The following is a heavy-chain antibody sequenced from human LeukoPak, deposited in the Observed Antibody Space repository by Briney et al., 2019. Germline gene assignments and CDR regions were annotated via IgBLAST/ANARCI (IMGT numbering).Heavy chain of an antibody. CDR3: ARVAYSSSWYDY. CDR2: TNPSDGST. Sequence: ASVKVSCKASGYTFTNYFLHWVRQAPGQGPEWMGITNPSDGSTTYAQKFQGRVTMTRDTSTSTVYMEVSTLRSEDTAVYYCARVAYSSSWYDYWGQGTLVTVSS. CDR1: GYTFTNYF. D-gene: IGHD6-13*01. J-gene: IGHJ4*02. V-gene: IGHV1-46*01.